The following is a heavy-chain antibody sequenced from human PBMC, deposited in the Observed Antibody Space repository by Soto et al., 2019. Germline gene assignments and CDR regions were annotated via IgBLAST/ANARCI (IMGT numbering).Heavy chain of an antibody. CDR3: VRENGDYRGGYYYGMDV. Sequence: QVQLQESGPGLVKPSQTLSLTCTVSGGSISSGDYYWSWIRQPPGKGLEWIGYIYYSGSTYYNPSLKSRVTISVDTSKNQFSLKLSSVTAADTAVYNCVRENGDYRGGYYYGMDVWGQGTTVTVSS. V-gene: IGHV4-30-4*01. CDR2: IYYSGST. D-gene: IGHD4-17*01. CDR1: GGSISSGDYY. J-gene: IGHJ6*02.